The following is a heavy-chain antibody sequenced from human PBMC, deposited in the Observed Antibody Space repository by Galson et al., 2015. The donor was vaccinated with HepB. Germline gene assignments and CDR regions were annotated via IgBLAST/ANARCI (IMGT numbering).Heavy chain of an antibody. D-gene: IGHD6-19*01. V-gene: IGHV3-30*04. CDR3: ARDRGEQWLVGY. CDR1: GFTFSSYA. CDR2: ISYDGSNK. Sequence: SLRLSCAASGFTFSSYAMHWVRQAPGKGLEWVAVISYDGSNKYYADSVKGRFTISRDNSKNTLYLQMNSLRAEDTAVYYCARDRGEQWLVGYWGQGTLVTVSS. J-gene: IGHJ4*02.